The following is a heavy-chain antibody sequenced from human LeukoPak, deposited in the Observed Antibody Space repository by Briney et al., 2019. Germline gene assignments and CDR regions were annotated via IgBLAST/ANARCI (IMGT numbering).Heavy chain of an antibody. V-gene: IGHV3-74*01. CDR3: ARDIYGDMDY. CDR1: GFVLSSTW. D-gene: IGHD4-17*01. J-gene: IGHJ4*02. Sequence: PGGSLRLSCAASGFVLSSTWMHWVRQAPGKGLVWVSRINSDATSTSYADSVRGRFTISRDNSKNTLYLQMNSLRAEDTAVYYCARDIYGDMDYWGQGTLVTVSS. CDR2: INSDATST.